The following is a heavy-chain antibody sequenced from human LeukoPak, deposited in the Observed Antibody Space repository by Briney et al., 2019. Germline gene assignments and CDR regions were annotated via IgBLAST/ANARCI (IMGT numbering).Heavy chain of an antibody. J-gene: IGHJ5*02. CDR2: INSDGSST. CDR1: GFTFSSYW. CDR3: AKVDYYDSNGYYH. D-gene: IGHD3-22*01. V-gene: IGHV3-74*01. Sequence: GGSLRLSCAASGFTFSSYWMHWVRQAPGKGLVWVSRINSDGSSTSYADSVKGRFTISRDNAKNTLYLQMNSLRAEDTAVYYCAKVDYYDSNGYYHWGQGTLVTVSS.